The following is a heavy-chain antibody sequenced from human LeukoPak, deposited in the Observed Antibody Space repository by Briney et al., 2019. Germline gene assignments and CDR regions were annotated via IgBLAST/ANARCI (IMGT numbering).Heavy chain of an antibody. J-gene: IGHJ4*02. CDR1: GFTFDDYA. D-gene: IGHD6-19*01. CDR3: AKDISPGYSSGWYYFDY. CDR2: ISRNSGSI. Sequence: GGSLRLSCAASGFTFDDYAMHWVRQAPGKGLEWVSGISRNSGSIGYADSVKGRFTISRGNAKNSLYLQMNSLRAEDTALYYCAKDISPGYSSGWYYFDYWGQGTLVTVSS. V-gene: IGHV3-9*01.